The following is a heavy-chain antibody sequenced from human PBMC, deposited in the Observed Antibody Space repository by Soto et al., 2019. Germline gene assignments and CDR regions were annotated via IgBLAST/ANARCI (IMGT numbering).Heavy chain of an antibody. CDR3: ARRGGYCSSTSCYHYYYYMDV. V-gene: IGHV4-31*03. CDR1: GGSISSGGYY. Sequence: SETLSLTCTVSGGSISSGGYYWSWIRQHPGKGLEWIGYIYYSGSTYYNPSLKSRVTISIDTSKNQFSLKLSSVTAADTAVYYCARRGGYCSSTSCYHYYYYMDVWGKGTTVTVSS. CDR2: IYYSGST. J-gene: IGHJ6*03. D-gene: IGHD2-2*01.